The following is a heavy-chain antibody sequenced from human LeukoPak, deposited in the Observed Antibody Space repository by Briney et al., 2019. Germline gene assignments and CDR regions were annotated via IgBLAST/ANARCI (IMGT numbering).Heavy chain of an antibody. V-gene: IGHV1-8*03. CDR1: GYTFSTYD. D-gene: IGHD3-22*01. J-gene: IGHJ4*02. CDR3: ARTKPDNSEIYN. Sequence: ASVKVSCKASGYTFSTYDINWVRRAARQGLEWMGWMNPNSGNTGYAQKFQGRLTITRIASISTAYMELSSLRSDDTAVYYCARTKPDNSEIYNWGQGTLVTVSS. CDR2: MNPNSGNT.